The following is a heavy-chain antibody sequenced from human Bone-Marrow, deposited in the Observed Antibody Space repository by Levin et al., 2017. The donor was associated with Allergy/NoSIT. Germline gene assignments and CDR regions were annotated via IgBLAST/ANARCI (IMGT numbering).Heavy chain of an antibody. D-gene: IGHD3-22*01. V-gene: IGHV3-21*01. J-gene: IGHJ6*02. CDR2: ISAGGNYI. CDR3: ASWAMYHYDRSAFDYFYYAMDV. Sequence: GGSLRLSCAASGILFSSYDMNWVRQAPEKGLEWVSSISAGGNYIYYADSVKGRFTISRDNAKNSLFLQMNSLRAEDTAVYYCASWAMYHYDRSAFDYFYYAMDVWGQGTTVTVSS. CDR1: GILFSSYD.